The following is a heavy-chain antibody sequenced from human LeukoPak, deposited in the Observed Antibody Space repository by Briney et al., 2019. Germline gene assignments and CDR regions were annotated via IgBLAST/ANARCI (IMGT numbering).Heavy chain of an antibody. D-gene: IGHD3-22*01. V-gene: IGHV3-30*03. CDR2: ILYDGSNK. CDR1: GFTFSSYG. CDR3: ATRGSSGSSTLYGMDV. Sequence: PGGSLRLSCAASGFTFSSYGMHWVRQAPGKGLEWVAVILYDGSNKYYADSVKGRFTISRDNAKNSLYLQMNSLRAEDTAVYYCATRGSSGSSTLYGMDVWGQGTTVTVSS. J-gene: IGHJ6*02.